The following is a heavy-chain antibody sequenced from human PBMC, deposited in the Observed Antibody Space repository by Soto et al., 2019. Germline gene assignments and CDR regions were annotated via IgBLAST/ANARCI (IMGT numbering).Heavy chain of an antibody. CDR1: GDSVSSNSAA. Sequence: SQTLSLTCAISGDSVSSNSAAWNWIRQSPSRGLEWLGRTYYRSKWYNDYAVSVKSRITINPDTSKNQFSLQLNSVTPEDTAVYYCAREFRDIAVAGTFAEFDYWGQGTLVTVSS. J-gene: IGHJ4*02. CDR2: TYYRSKWYN. V-gene: IGHV6-1*01. D-gene: IGHD6-19*01. CDR3: AREFRDIAVAGTFAEFDY.